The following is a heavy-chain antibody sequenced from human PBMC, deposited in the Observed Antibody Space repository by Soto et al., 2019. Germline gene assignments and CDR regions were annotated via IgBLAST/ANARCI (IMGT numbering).Heavy chain of an antibody. CDR2: ISAYNGNT. CDR3: ARDSSITMVRGVSSYFDY. CDR1: GYTFTSYG. Sequence: QVQLVQSGAEVKKPGASVKVSCKASGYTFTSYGISWVRQAPGQGLEWMGWISAYNGNTNDAQKLQGRVTMTTDTSTSTAYMELRSLRADDTAVYYCARDSSITMVRGVSSYFDYWGQGTLVTVSS. V-gene: IGHV1-18*01. J-gene: IGHJ4*02. D-gene: IGHD3-10*01.